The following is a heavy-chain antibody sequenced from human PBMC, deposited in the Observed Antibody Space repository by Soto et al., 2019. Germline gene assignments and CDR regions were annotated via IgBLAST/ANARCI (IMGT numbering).Heavy chain of an antibody. V-gene: IGHV1-2*02. CDR3: VRDSDHPDTRSWHLYYFDN. CDR2: INPNSGGT. CDR1: GYPFTANW. J-gene: IGHJ4*02. Sequence: GGSVKVCFKSSGYPFTANWIHWVRQAPGQGLEWMGWINPNSGGTNYAETFQGRVTMTRDTSINTAYMEVNGLTSDDTAVYFCVRDSDHPDTRSWHLYYFDNWGQGTKVTVSS. D-gene: IGHD2-15*01.